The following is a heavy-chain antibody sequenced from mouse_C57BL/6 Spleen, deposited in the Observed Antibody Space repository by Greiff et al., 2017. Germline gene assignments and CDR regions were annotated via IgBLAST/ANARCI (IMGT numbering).Heavy chain of an antibody. Sequence: QVQLQQSGAELVKPGASVKISCKASGYAFSSYWMNWVKQRPGKGLEWIGQIYPGDGDTNYNGKFKGKATLTADKSSSTAYMQRSSLTSEDSAVYVCTRGEILRYWDVDVWGTGTTVTVYS. CDR3: TRGEILRYWDVDV. CDR1: GYAFSSYW. V-gene: IGHV1-80*01. D-gene: IGHD1-1*01. CDR2: IYPGDGDT. J-gene: IGHJ1*03.